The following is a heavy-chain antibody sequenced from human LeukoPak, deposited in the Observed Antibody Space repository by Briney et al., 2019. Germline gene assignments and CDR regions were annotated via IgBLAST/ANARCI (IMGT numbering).Heavy chain of an antibody. CDR3: ATLRAFGEPPSD. CDR2: IFHSGTT. Sequence: SETLSLTCTVSGGSISSNNYYWGWLRQPPGKGLEWIAGIFHSGTTYYNPSLKSQITISMDKSNNQFALKLASVTAADTAVYYCATLRAFGEPPSDWGQGTVVTVSS. J-gene: IGHJ4*02. V-gene: IGHV4-39*01. D-gene: IGHD3-10*01. CDR1: GGSISSNNYY.